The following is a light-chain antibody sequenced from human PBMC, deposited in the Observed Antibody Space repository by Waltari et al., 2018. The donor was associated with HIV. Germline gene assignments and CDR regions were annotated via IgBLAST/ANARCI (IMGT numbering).Light chain of an antibody. V-gene: IGLV3-1*01. CDR3: QAWDSTTAAV. Sequence: SYELTQPPSVSVSPGQTASITCSGDKLGDKYASWYQQKPGQSPVLVIYQDSKRPSGITERFSGSNSGNTATLTISGTQAMDEADYYCQAWDSTTAAVFGTGTKVTVL. CDR2: QDS. CDR1: KLGDKY. J-gene: IGLJ1*01.